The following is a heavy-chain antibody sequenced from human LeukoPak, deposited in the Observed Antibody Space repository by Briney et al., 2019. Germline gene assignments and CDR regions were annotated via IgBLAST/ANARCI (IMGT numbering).Heavy chain of an antibody. CDR3: ARDMGKQWLVQMADYYYGMDV. CDR1: GFTFSSYA. V-gene: IGHV3-30-3*01. J-gene: IGHJ6*02. Sequence: GGFLRLSCAASGFTFSSYAMHWVRQAPGKGLEWVAVISYDGSNKYYADSVKGRFTISRDNSKNTLYLQMNSLRAEDTAVYYCARDMGKQWLVQMADYYYGMDVWGQGTTVTVSS. D-gene: IGHD6-19*01. CDR2: ISYDGSNK.